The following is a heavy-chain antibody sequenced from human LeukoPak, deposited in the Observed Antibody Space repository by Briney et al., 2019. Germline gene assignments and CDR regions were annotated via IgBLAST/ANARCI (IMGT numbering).Heavy chain of an antibody. D-gene: IGHD6-13*01. J-gene: IGHJ4*02. Sequence: PGRSLRLSCTASGFTFSSYGMHWVRQAPGKGLEWVANIASDGSDRHYADSVKGRFTISRDNSKNTVYLQMKSLRGEDTAVYYCAKDRSNSWTFDYWGQGTLVTVSS. CDR3: AKDRSNSWTFDY. V-gene: IGHV3-30*18. CDR1: GFTFSSYG. CDR2: IASDGSDR.